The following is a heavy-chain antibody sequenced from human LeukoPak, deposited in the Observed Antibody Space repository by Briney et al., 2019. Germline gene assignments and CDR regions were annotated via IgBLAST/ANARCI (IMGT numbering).Heavy chain of an antibody. CDR2: ISDSGST. CDR3: ARYDYGDCWFDP. CDR1: GGSMNNYY. V-gene: IGHV4-59*01. Sequence: SETLSLTCTASGGSMNNYYWSWIRQAPGKGLEWIGYISDSGSTNYNPSLRSRVAISVDTSKNQFSLKLSSVTAADTALYYCARYDYGDCWFDPWGQGTLVTVSS. D-gene: IGHD4-17*01. J-gene: IGHJ5*02.